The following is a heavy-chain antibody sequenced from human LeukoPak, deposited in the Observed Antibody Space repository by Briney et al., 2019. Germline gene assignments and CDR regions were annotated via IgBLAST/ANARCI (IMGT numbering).Heavy chain of an antibody. D-gene: IGHD1-26*01. CDR3: ARGGSYPSAFDI. Sequence: GGSLRLSCAASGFTVSSNYMSWVRQAPGKGLEWVSIIYSGGSTFYADSVKGRFTISRDNSKNTLYLQMNSLRAEDTAVYYCARGGSYPSAFDIWGQGTMVTVSS. J-gene: IGHJ3*02. CDR2: IYSGGST. CDR1: GFTVSSNY. V-gene: IGHV3-53*01.